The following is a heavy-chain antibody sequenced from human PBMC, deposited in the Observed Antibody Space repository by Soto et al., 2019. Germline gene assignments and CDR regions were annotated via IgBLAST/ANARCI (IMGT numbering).Heavy chain of an antibody. D-gene: IGHD2-2*01. CDR2: ISGSGGST. Sequence: GGSLRLSCAASGFTFSSYAMSWVRQAPGKGLEWVSAISGSGGSTYYADSVKGRFTISRDNSKNTLYLQMNSLRAEDTAVYYCARVPAALPYYYGMDVWGQGTTVTVSS. J-gene: IGHJ6*02. CDR3: ARVPAALPYYYGMDV. V-gene: IGHV3-23*01. CDR1: GFTFSSYA.